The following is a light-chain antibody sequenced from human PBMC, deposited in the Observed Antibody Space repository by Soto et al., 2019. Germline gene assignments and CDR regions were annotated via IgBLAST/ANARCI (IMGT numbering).Light chain of an antibody. CDR2: EVS. V-gene: IGLV2-14*01. Sequence: SVLTQPASVSGSPGQSITISCTGTSSDVGGYNYVSWYQLHPGKAPKLMVYEVSNRPSGVSNRFSGSKSGNTASLTISGLQAEDEADYYCSSYKSSTDYVFGTGTKVTVL. J-gene: IGLJ1*01. CDR1: SSDVGGYNY. CDR3: SSYKSSTDYV.